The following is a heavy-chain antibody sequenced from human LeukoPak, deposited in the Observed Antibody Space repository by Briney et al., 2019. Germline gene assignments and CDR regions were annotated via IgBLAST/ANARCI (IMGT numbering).Heavy chain of an antibody. D-gene: IGHD3-16*01. J-gene: IGHJ6*02. V-gene: IGHV1-46*01. CDR2: INLSGGST. Sequence: ASVKVSCKASGYTFTSYYMHWVRQAPGQGLEWMGIINLSGGSTSYAQKFQGRVTMTRDTSTSTVYMELSSLRSEDPAVYYCARDGRLRWGTDYYYGMDVWGQGTTVTVSS. CDR1: GYTFTSYY. CDR3: ARDGRLRWGTDYYYGMDV.